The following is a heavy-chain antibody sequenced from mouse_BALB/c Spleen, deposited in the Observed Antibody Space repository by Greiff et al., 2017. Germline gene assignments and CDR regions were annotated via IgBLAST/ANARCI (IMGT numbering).Heavy chain of an antibody. CDR1: GFPLTSLG. Sequence: QVQPQQSGPGLVAPSQSLSITCTVSGFPLTSLGVHWVRQPPGKGLEWLGVIWAGGSTNYHSATKTRLSISKDNSKCQVFLNMNSLQTDDTASYYCARTYYGNYVDFDYWGQGTTLTVSS. CDR2: IWAGGST. D-gene: IGHD2-10*01. V-gene: IGHV2-9*02. J-gene: IGHJ2*01. CDR3: ARTYYGNYVDFDY.